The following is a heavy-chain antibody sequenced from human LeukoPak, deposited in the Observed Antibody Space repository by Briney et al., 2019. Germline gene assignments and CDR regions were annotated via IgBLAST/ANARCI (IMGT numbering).Heavy chain of an antibody. J-gene: IGHJ4*02. Sequence: ASVKVSCKASGYTFTGYYMHWVRQAPGQGLEWMGWINPNSGGTNYAQKFQGRVTMTRDTSISTAYMELSRLRSDDTAVYYCARDPSAGRIGYSSGWYVFNYFDYWGQGTLVTVSS. CDR1: GYTFTGYY. CDR2: INPNSGGT. CDR3: ARDPSAGRIGYSSGWYVFNYFDY. V-gene: IGHV1-2*02. D-gene: IGHD6-19*01.